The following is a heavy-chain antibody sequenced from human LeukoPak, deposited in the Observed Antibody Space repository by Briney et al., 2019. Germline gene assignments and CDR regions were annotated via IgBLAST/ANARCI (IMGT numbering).Heavy chain of an antibody. CDR3: AREDYDFWSGYSTFDY. V-gene: IGHV4-61*02. CDR2: IYTSGST. D-gene: IGHD3-3*01. Sequence: SQTLSLTCTVSGGSTSSGSYYRSWIRQPAGKGLQWIGRIYTSGSTNYNPSLKSRVTISVGTSKNQFSLKLSSVTAADTAVYYCAREDYDFWSGYSTFDYWGQGTLVTVSS. J-gene: IGHJ4*02. CDR1: GGSTSSGSYY.